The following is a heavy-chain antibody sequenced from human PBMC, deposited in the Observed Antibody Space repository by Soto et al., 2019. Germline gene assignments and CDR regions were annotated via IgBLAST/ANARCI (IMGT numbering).Heavy chain of an antibody. J-gene: IGHJ4*02. CDR3: ARVNSGVSYYFDY. CDR1: GFTVSSNY. Sequence: EVQLVESGGGLVQPGGSLRLSCAASGFTVSSNYMSWVRQAPGKGLEWVSVIYSGGSTYYADSVKGRFTISRDNSKNTLYLQMNSLRAEDTAVYYCARVNSGVSYYFDYWGQGTLVTVSS. D-gene: IGHD1-26*01. CDR2: IYSGGST. V-gene: IGHV3-66*01.